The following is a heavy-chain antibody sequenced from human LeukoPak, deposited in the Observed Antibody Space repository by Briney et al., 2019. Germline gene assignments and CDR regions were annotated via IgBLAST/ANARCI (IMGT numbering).Heavy chain of an antibody. V-gene: IGHV4-59*04. J-gene: IGHJ4*02. Sequence: PSETLSLTCSVSGGSVSNYYWSWIRQPPGKGLEWIGSIYYSGSTHYNPSLKSRVTMSIDTSKNQFSLRLSSVTAADTAVYYCARRPGEYGGNDFDYWGQGTLVTVSS. D-gene: IGHD4/OR15-4a*01. CDR2: IYYSGST. CDR3: ARRPGEYGGNDFDY. CDR1: GGSVSNYY.